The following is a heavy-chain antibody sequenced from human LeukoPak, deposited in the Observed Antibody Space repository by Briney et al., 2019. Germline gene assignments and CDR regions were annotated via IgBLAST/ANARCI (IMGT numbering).Heavy chain of an antibody. Sequence: SETLSLTCAVSGDSIDNNSWWNWVRQPPGKGLEWIGQIYHNGATTYNPTLESRVTMSVDKSNNQFSLKMTSVTAADTAVYYCARDPIPVLGANFDSWGQGTLVTVSS. CDR2: IYHNGAT. CDR3: ARDPIPVLGANFDS. D-gene: IGHD2-2*02. J-gene: IGHJ4*02. CDR1: GDSIDNNSW. V-gene: IGHV4-4*02.